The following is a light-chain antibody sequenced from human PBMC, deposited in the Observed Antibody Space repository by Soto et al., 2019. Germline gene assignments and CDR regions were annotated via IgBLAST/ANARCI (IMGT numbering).Light chain of an antibody. J-gene: IGKJ2*01. V-gene: IGKV3-11*01. CDR1: QSVSSY. CDR2: DAS. CDR3: QQPSNWPPYT. Sequence: EIVLTQSPATLSLSPGERATLSCRASQSVSSYLAWYQQKPGQAPRLLIYDASNRATGIPARFSGSGSGTDVPLTISSLEPEDFAVYYCQQPSNWPPYTFGQGTKLEIK.